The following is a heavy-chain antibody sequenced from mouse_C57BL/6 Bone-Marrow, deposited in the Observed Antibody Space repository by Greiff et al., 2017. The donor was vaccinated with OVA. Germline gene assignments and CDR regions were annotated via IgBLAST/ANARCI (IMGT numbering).Heavy chain of an antibody. V-gene: IGHV5-6*02. CDR3: ARRGYFDY. CDR2: ISSGGSYT. J-gene: IGHJ2*01. CDR1: GFTFSSYG. Sequence: EVMLVESGGDLVKPGGSLKLSYAASGFTFSSYGMSWVRQTPDKRLEWVATISSGGSYTYYPDSVKGRFTISRDNAKNTLYLQMSSLKSEDTAMYYCARRGYFDYWGQGTTLTVSS.